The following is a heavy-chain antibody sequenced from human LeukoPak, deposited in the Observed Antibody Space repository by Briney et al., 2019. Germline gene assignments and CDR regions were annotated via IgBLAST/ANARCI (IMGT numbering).Heavy chain of an antibody. CDR3: AAEYCGGGYCYTRHPGHDY. D-gene: IGHD2-15*01. Sequence: GGSLRLSCAASGLLLSSRHMEGVREVPGEGLECVSDIYRHGDATYTDSVTGRFTISRDDSQNTLHQQVNSPTTMDTPLYNCAAEYCGGGYCYTRHPGHDYWGQGTLATVSS. CDR1: GLLLSSRH. J-gene: IGHJ4*02. V-gene: IGHV3-66*03. CDR2: IYRHGDA.